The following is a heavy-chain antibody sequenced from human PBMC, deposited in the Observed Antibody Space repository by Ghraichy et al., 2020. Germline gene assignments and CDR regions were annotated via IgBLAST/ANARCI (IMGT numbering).Heavy chain of an antibody. CDR1: GYTFTSYG. CDR3: ARETMYAGSGYPGDYFDY. CDR2: ISAYNGNT. J-gene: IGHJ4*02. V-gene: IGHV1-18*04. D-gene: IGHD3-22*01. Sequence: ASVKVSCKASGYTFTSYGISWVRQAPGQGLEWMGWISAYNGNTNYAQKLQGRVTMTTDTSTSTAYMGLRSLRSDDTAVYYCARETMYAGSGYPGDYFDYWGQGSLVTVSS.